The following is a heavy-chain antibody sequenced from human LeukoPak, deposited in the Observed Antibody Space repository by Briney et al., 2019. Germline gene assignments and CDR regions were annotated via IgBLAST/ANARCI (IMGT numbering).Heavy chain of an antibody. D-gene: IGHD1-26*01. Sequence: GGSLRLSCGASGFTFSNYAMSWVRQAPGKGLEWVGRIKSKTDGGTTDYAAPVKGRFTISRDDSKNTLYLQMNSLKTEDTAVYYCTTDLVSIVGATRRFDYWGQGTLVTVSS. CDR1: GFTFSNYA. J-gene: IGHJ4*02. CDR3: TTDLVSIVGATRRFDY. V-gene: IGHV3-15*01. CDR2: IKSKTDGGTT.